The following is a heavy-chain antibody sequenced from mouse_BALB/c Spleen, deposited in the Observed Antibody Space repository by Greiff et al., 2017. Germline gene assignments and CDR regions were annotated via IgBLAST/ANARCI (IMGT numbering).Heavy chain of an antibody. Sequence: DVMLVESGGGLVKPGGSLKLSCAASGFTFSDYYMYWVRQTPEKRLEWVATISDGGSYTYYPDSVKGRFTISRDNAKNNLYLQMSSLKSEDTAMYYCARSPPFNAMDYWGQGTSVTVSS. CDR3: ARSPPFNAMDY. J-gene: IGHJ4*01. CDR1: GFTFSDYY. V-gene: IGHV5-4*02. CDR2: ISDGGSYT.